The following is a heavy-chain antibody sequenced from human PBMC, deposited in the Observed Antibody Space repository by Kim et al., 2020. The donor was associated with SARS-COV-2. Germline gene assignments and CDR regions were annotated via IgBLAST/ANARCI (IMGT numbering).Heavy chain of an antibody. V-gene: IGHV1-69*13. CDR2: IIPIFGTA. D-gene: IGHD3-22*01. J-gene: IGHJ5*02. Sequence: SVKVSCKASGGTFSSYAISWVRQAPGQGLEWMGGIIPIFGTANYAQKFQGRVTITADESTSTAYMELSSLRSEDTAVYYCATNYYDSSGYGENWFDPWGQGTLVTVSS. CDR3: ATNYYDSSGYGENWFDP. CDR1: GGTFSSYA.